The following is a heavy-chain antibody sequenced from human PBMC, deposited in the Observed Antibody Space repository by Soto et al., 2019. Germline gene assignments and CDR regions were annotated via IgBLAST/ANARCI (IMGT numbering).Heavy chain of an antibody. CDR1: GFSFSSIW. Sequence: EVQLVESGGGLVQPGGSLRLSCAASGFSFSSIWMHWVRQAPGKGLLWVSRINTDGSSTSYADSVKGRFTISRDNTKNTLYLQMNSLRDEDTAVYYCARDLPGGWGQGTMVTVSS. J-gene: IGHJ3*01. CDR2: INTDGSST. CDR3: ARDLPGG. V-gene: IGHV3-74*01.